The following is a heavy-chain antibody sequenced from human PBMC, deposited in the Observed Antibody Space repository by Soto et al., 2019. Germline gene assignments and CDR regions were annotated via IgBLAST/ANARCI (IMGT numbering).Heavy chain of an antibody. J-gene: IGHJ4*02. CDR3: ARADRVGIVATSFDY. CDR1: GFTFSSYA. V-gene: IGHV3-30-3*01. Sequence: GGSLRLSCAASGFTFSSYAMHWVRQAPGKGLEWVAVISYDGSNKYYADSVNGRFTISRDNSKNTLYLQMSSLRAEDTAVYYCARADRVGIVATSFDYSGQGTLLTLPS. CDR2: ISYDGSNK. D-gene: IGHD5-12*01.